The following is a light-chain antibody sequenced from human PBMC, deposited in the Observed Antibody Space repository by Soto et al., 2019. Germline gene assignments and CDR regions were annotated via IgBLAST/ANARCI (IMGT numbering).Light chain of an antibody. J-gene: IGLJ3*02. V-gene: IGLV1-47*02. CDR1: NSNIGTKY. Sequence: QSVLTQPPSASETPGQRVTISCSGSNSNIGTKYVYWYQQLPGTAPKLLIYSTNQRPSGVPDRFSASKSGTSASLAISGLRSEDEGDYYCAVWDDSLSGPWVFGGGTKVTVL. CDR2: STN. CDR3: AVWDDSLSGPWV.